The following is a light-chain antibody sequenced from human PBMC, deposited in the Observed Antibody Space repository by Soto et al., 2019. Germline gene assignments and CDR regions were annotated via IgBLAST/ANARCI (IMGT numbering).Light chain of an antibody. CDR3: HQDDSSPLT. CDR1: QSVSSSY. CDR2: GAS. J-gene: IGKJ4*01. V-gene: IGKV3-20*01. Sequence: EIVLTQSPGTLSLSPGERATLSCRASQSVSSSYLAWYQQKPGQAPRLLIYGASSRATGIPDRFSGSGSGTDFTLTISRLEPEESAEYYFHQDDSSPLTYGGGTKVEIK.